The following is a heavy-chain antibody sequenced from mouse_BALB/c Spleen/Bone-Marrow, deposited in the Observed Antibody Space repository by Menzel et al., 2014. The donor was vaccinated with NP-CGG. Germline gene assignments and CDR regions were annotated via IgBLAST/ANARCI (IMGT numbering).Heavy chain of an antibody. CDR1: GFTFSSFG. J-gene: IGHJ4*01. Sequence: EVQVVESGGGLVQPGGSRKLSCAASGFTFSSFGMHWVRQTPEKRLEWVAYITNGGGATYYLDTVKGRFTISRDSAKNTLYLQMSSLKSEDTAMYYCARPRYPFYAMDSWGQGTSVTVSS. CDR2: ITNGGGAT. CDR3: ARPRYPFYAMDS. D-gene: IGHD2-14*01. V-gene: IGHV5-12-2*01.